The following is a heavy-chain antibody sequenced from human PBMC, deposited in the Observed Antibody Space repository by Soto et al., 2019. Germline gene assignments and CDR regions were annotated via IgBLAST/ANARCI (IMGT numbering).Heavy chain of an antibody. D-gene: IGHD3-3*01. CDR2: IYYSGST. V-gene: IGHV4-39*01. CDR3: ASGITIFGVVIIQRPAYYYYYGMDV. J-gene: IGHJ6*02. CDR1: GGSISSSSYY. Sequence: SETLSLTCTVSGGSISSSSYYWGWIRQPPGKGLEWIGSIYYSGSTYYNPSLKSRVTISVDTSKNQFSLKLSSVTAADTAVYYCASGITIFGVVIIQRPAYYYYYGMDVWGQGTTVTVSS.